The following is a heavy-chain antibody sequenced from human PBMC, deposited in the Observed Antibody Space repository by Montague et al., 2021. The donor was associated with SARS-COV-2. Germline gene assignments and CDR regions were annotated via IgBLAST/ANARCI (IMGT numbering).Heavy chain of an antibody. D-gene: IGHD4-17*01. CDR3: AIDYGDSGPGYYYGMDV. V-gene: IGHV4-39*07. CDR1: GGSISSSSYY. J-gene: IGHJ6*02. Sequence: SETLSLTCTVSGGSISSSSYYWGWIRQPPGKGLEWIGSIYYSGSTYYNPSLKSRVTITVDTSKNQFSLKLTSVTAADTAVYYCAIDYGDSGPGYYYGMDVWGLGTTVTVSS. CDR2: IYYSGST.